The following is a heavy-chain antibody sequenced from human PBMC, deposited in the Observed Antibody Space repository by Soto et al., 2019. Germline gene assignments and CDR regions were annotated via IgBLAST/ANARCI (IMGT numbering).Heavy chain of an antibody. CDR3: GKDFWSGSSIYGLDV. Sequence: SLRLSCAASGFTFDDYAMHWVRQAPGKGLEWVSGINWHSNAMSYADSVKGRFTISRDNAKNSLYLQMNSLRAEDTAFYYCGKDFWSGSSIYGLDVWGQGTTVTVSS. CDR2: INWHSNAM. J-gene: IGHJ6*02. CDR1: GFTFDDYA. V-gene: IGHV3-9*01. D-gene: IGHD3-3*01.